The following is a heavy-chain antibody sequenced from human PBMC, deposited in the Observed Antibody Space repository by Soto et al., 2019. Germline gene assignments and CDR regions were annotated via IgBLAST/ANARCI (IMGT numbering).Heavy chain of an antibody. Sequence: SETLSLTCTVSGGSISSYYWSWIRQPPGKALERIGYIYYSGSTNYNPSLKSRVTISVDTSKNQFSLKLSSVTAADTAVYYCARGKGSRGYSYGYYYYYGMDVWGQGTTVTVSS. CDR3: ARGKGSRGYSYGYYYYYGMDV. D-gene: IGHD5-18*01. J-gene: IGHJ6*02. CDR1: GGSISSYY. V-gene: IGHV4-59*01. CDR2: IYYSGST.